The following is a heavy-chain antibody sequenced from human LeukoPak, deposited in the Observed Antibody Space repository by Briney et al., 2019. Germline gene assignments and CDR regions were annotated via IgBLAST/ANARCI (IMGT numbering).Heavy chain of an antibody. V-gene: IGHV4-30-2*01. CDR2: IYHSVST. CDR3: ARQPHAFDNWFDP. J-gene: IGHJ5*02. D-gene: IGHD3-10*01. Sequence: SETLSLTCTVSGGSISSGGYYWSWIRQPPGKGLEWIGYIYHSVSTYYNPSLKSRVTISVDRSKNQFSLKLSSVTAADTAVYSCARQPHAFDNWFDPWGQGTLVTVSS. CDR1: GGSISSGGYY.